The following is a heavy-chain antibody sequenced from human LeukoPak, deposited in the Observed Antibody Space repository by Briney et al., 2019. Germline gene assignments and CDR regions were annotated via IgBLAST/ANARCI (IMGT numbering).Heavy chain of an antibody. CDR1: GDTFTNYY. Sequence: ASVKVSCKASGDTFTNYYMHWVRQAPGQGFEWLGLIGPSGDTTNYAQKFQGRVTMSRDTSTSSVYMDLSSLRSEDTAVYYCAREAYDFWSGRDAYYGMDVWGQGTTVTVSS. V-gene: IGHV1-46*01. CDR2: IGPSGDTT. J-gene: IGHJ6*02. D-gene: IGHD3-3*01. CDR3: AREAYDFWSGRDAYYGMDV.